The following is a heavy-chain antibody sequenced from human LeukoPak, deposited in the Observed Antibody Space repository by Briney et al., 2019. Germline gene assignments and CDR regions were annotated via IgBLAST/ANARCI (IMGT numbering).Heavy chain of an antibody. CDR2: VSYSGTT. CDR3: ARDLQRHDAFDI. V-gene: IGHV4-59*11. CDR1: GDTISSHY. Sequence: TSETLSLTCSVSGDTISSHYWSWLRQSPGEGLEWIGYVSYSGTTNYNPSLKSRVTISVDTAKNQFSLKLTPVIAADTAVYYCARDLQRHDAFDIWGQGTMVTVSS. J-gene: IGHJ3*02.